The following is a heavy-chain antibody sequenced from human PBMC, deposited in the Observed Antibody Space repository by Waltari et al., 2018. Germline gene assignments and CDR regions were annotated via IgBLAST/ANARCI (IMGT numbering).Heavy chain of an antibody. CDR3: ARARGITMIVVVISTQDAFDI. D-gene: IGHD3-22*01. CDR1: GGSFSGYY. CDR2: INHSGST. V-gene: IGHV4-34*01. Sequence: QVQLQQWGAGLLKPSETLSLTCAVYGGSFSGYYWSWIRQPPGKGLEWIGEINHSGSTNYNPSLKSRVTISVETSKNQFSLKLSSVTAADTAVYYCARARGITMIVVVISTQDAFDIWGQGTMVTVSS. J-gene: IGHJ3*02.